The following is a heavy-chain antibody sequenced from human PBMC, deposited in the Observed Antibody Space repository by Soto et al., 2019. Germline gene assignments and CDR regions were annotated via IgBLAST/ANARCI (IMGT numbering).Heavy chain of an antibody. D-gene: IGHD3-10*01. CDR3: AQTLPKNGKSGYYGSGSYNDWYFDL. CDR2: IYYSGST. Sequence: SETLSLTCTVSGGSISSSSYYWGWIRQPPGKGLEWIGSIYYSGSTYYNPSLKSRVTISVDTSKNQFSLKLSSVTAADTAVYYCAQTLPKNGKSGYYGSGSYNDWYFDLWGRGTLVTVSS. CDR1: GGSISSSSYY. J-gene: IGHJ2*01. V-gene: IGHV4-39*01.